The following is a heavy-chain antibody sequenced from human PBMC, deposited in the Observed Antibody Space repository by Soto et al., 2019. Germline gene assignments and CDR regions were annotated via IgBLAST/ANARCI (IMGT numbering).Heavy chain of an antibody. CDR1: GYTFTSYG. CDR3: ARDEMSKTYYDFWSGYYRAPNDAFDI. V-gene: IGHV1-18*04. D-gene: IGHD3-3*01. Sequence: GASVKVSCKASGYTFTSYGISWVRQAPGQGLEWMGWISAYNGNTNYAQKLQGRVTMTTDTSTSTAYMELRRLRSDDTAVYYCARDEMSKTYYDFWSGYYRAPNDAFDIWGQGTMVTVSS. CDR2: ISAYNGNT. J-gene: IGHJ3*02.